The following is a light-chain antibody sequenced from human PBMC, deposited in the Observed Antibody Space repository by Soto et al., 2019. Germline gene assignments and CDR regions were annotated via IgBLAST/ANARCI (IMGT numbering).Light chain of an antibody. J-gene: IGKJ2*01. CDR2: DAS. CDR1: QSISSW. CDR3: QQYNIPYT. Sequence: DIQMTQSPSTLSASVGDRVTITCRASQSISSWLAWYQQKPGKAPKLLIYDASSLESGVPLRFSGSGSGTEFTLTISSLQPDDFATYYCQQYNIPYTFGQGTKLEIK. V-gene: IGKV1-5*01.